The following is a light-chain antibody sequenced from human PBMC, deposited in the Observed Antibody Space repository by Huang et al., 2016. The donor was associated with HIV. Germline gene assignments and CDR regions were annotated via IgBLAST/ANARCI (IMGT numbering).Light chain of an antibody. Sequence: DIVMTQSPDSLPVSLGETVTINCKSSQSVLSTSKNKNFLAWYQQKSAQPPKLLIHWASTRESGVPDRFSGSGSGTDFTLTISSLQAEDVAVYYCQQYYTIPLTFGQGTRLEI. J-gene: IGKJ5*01. CDR2: WAS. CDR3: QQYYTIPLT. CDR1: QSVLSTSKNKNF. V-gene: IGKV4-1*01.